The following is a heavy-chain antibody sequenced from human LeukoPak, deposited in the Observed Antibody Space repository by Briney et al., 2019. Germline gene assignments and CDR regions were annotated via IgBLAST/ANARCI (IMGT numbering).Heavy chain of an antibody. CDR2: IRYDGSNK. D-gene: IGHD3-22*01. V-gene: IGHV3-30*02. J-gene: IGHJ4*02. Sequence: GSLRLSCAASGFTFSSYGMHWVRQAPGKGLEWVAFIRYDGSNKYYADSVKGRFTISRDNSKNTLYLQMNSLRAEDTAVYYCAKGSNYYDSSGYYFWGQGTLVTVSS. CDR1: GFTFSSYG. CDR3: AKGSNYYDSSGYYF.